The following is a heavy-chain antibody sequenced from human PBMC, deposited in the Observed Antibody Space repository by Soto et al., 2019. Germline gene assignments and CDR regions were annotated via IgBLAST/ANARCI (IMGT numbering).Heavy chain of an antibody. CDR3: ARSIGVVVAATPVLEDYFAY. Sequence: SETLSLTCTVSGGSISIGGYYWSWIRQPPGKGLEWIGYIYYSGSTYYNPSLKSRVTTSVDTAKNQSSLMLSSVTAAATAVYYCARSIGVVVAATPVLEDYFAYWGQGTLATVS. D-gene: IGHD2-15*01. V-gene: IGHV4-31*03. CDR1: GGSISIGGYY. J-gene: IGHJ4*02. CDR2: IYYSGST.